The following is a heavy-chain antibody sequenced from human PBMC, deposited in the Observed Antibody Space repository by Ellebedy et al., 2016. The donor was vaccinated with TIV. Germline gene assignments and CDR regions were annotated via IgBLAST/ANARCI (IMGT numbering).Heavy chain of an antibody. V-gene: IGHV1-2*04. J-gene: IGHJ4*02. Sequence: AASVKVSCKASGYTFTGYYMHWVRQAPGQGLEWMGWINPNSGGTNYAQKFQGWVTMTRDTSISTAYMELSRLRSDDTAVYYCARGDQLGVGATTFYYWGQGTLVTVSS. CDR3: ARGDQLGVGATTFYY. CDR1: GYTFTGYY. CDR2: INPNSGGT. D-gene: IGHD1-26*01.